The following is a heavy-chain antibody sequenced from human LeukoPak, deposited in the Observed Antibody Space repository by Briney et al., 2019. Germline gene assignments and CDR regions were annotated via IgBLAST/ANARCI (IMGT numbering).Heavy chain of an antibody. D-gene: IGHD3-16*01. CDR3: ARDSGVYYYYGMDV. V-gene: IGHV3-48*03. Sequence: GGSLRLSCAASGFTFSSYEMSWVRQAPGKGLEWVSYISSSGSTIYYADSVKGRFTISRDNAKNSLYLQMNSLRAEDTAVYYCARDSGVYYYYGMDVWGKGTTVTVSS. CDR1: GFTFSSYE. CDR2: ISSSGSTI. J-gene: IGHJ6*04.